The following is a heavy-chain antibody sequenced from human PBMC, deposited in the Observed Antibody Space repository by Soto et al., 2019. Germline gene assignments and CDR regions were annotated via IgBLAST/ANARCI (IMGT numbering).Heavy chain of an antibody. Sequence: EVHLVESGGGFVQPGGSLRLSCAASGFTFSSYWMDWVRQAPGKGLVWVSRIKTDGSSTIYADSVKGRFTISRDNAKNTLYVPVNNLRAEDTAVYYCARGTYGDYWGHFESWGQGTLVTVSS. CDR1: GFTFSSYW. D-gene: IGHD4-17*01. CDR2: IKTDGSST. CDR3: ARGTYGDYWGHFES. V-gene: IGHV3-74*01. J-gene: IGHJ4*02.